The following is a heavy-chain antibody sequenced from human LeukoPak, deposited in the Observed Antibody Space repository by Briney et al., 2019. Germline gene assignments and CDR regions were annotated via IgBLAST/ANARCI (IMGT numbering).Heavy chain of an antibody. CDR2: ISSSSSYI. CDR3: ARDHESSSWSDYYYGMDV. Sequence: GGSLRLSCAASGFTFSSYGMNWVRQAPGKGLEWLSSISSSSSYIYYADSVKGRFTISRDNSKNTLYLQMNSLRAEDTAVYYCARDHESSSWSDYYYGMDVWGQGTTVTVSS. D-gene: IGHD6-13*01. V-gene: IGHV3-21*01. CDR1: GFTFSSYG. J-gene: IGHJ6*02.